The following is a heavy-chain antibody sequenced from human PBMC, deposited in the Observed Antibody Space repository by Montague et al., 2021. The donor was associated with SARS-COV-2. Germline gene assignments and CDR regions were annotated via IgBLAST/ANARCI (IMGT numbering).Heavy chain of an antibody. CDR2: ISYTGST. D-gene: IGHD4-11*01. CDR1: GGSISSSINF. Sequence: SETLSLTCTVSGGSISSSINFGGWIRQPPGKGLEWIGSISYTGSTYHNPSLKSRVTMSVDTSKNQFSLKLNSVTAADTAVYYCARSGDPGTTVTYLYWGQGTLVTGSS. V-gene: IGHV4-39*07. J-gene: IGHJ4*02. CDR3: ARSGDPGTTVTYLY.